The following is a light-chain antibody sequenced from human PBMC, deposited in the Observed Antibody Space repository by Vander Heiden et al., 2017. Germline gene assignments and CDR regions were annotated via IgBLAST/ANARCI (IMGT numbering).Light chain of an antibody. CDR3: GTWDRSLSGFV. V-gene: IGLV1-51*01. J-gene: IGLJ2*01. CDR1: KSNIENNY. Sequence: QSVLTQPSSVSAAPGQKVTISCSGSKSNIENNYVSWYQHLPGAAPKLLIYDNYKRTSGIPDRFSASKSGTSATLDITGLQTGDEADYYCGTWDRSLSGFVLGGGTKLTVL. CDR2: DNY.